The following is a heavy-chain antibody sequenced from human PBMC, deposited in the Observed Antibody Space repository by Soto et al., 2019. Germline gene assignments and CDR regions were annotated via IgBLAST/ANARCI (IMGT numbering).Heavy chain of an antibody. D-gene: IGHD2-2*01. CDR3: AKSLSAIPGDS. V-gene: IGHV3-7*05. J-gene: IGHJ4*02. Sequence: EVQLVESGGGLVQSGGSLRLSCAASGFTFSSYWMSWVRQGPGKGPEWVANIKQDGIEKYYVDSVKGRFTISRDHAKNSLYLQMTSLRAEDTAVYHCAKSLSAIPGDSWGQGTLVTVSS. CDR2: IKQDGIEK. CDR1: GFTFSSYW.